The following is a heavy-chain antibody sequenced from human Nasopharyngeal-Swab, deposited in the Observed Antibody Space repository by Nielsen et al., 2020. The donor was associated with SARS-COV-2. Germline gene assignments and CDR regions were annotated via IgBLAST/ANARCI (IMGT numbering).Heavy chain of an antibody. J-gene: IGHJ6*02. D-gene: IGHD6-13*01. CDR2: INHSGST. CDR3: ARGGSSSWYYYYYGMDV. V-gene: IGHV4-34*01. Sequence: SGTLSLTCAVYGGSFSGYYWSWIRQPPGKGLEWIGEINHSGSTNYNPSLKSRVTISVDTSKNQFSLKLSSVTAADTAVYYCARGGSSSWYYYYYGMDVWGQGTTVTVSS. CDR1: GGSFSGYY.